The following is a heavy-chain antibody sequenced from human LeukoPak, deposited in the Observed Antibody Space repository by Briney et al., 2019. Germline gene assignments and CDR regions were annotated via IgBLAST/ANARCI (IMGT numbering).Heavy chain of an antibody. D-gene: IGHD4-17*01. CDR1: GFPFSSYV. Sequence: SLSLSXAASGFPFSSYVMHWVREAPGKGVGWVAFIRYDGRNKYYADSVKGGFTISRDNYQKTLYLQMKSLGKEEEAVYYCAKEXWPTLTTPGHTYFDYWGQGTLVTVSS. V-gene: IGHV3-30*02. CDR3: AKEXWPTLTTPGHTYFDY. CDR2: IRYDGRNK. J-gene: IGHJ4*02.